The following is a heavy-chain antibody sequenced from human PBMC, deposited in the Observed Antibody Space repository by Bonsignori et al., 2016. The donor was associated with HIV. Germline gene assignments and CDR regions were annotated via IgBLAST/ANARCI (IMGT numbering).Heavy chain of an antibody. Sequence: PGKGLEWIGEINHGGSTNYNPSLKSRVAISVDTSKNQFSLNLTSVTTADTAVYYCARGLGSSTQRLARFDSWGQGSLVTVSS. J-gene: IGHJ5*01. V-gene: IGHV4-34*01. D-gene: IGHD6-25*01. CDR3: ARGLGSSTQRLARFDS. CDR2: INHGGST.